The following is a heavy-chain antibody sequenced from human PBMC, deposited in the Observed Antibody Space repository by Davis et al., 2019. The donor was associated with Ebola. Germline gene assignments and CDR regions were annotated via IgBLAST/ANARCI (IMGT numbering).Heavy chain of an antibody. Sequence: GESLKISCAASGFTFSSYGMHWVRQAPGKGLEWVAVISYDGSNEYYADSVKGRFTISRDNAKNSLYLQMSSLRDEDTAVYYCARDQGGELLFWYFDLWGRGTLVTVSS. D-gene: IGHD1-26*01. CDR2: ISYDGSNE. CDR3: ARDQGGELLFWYFDL. V-gene: IGHV3-30*12. CDR1: GFTFSSYG. J-gene: IGHJ2*01.